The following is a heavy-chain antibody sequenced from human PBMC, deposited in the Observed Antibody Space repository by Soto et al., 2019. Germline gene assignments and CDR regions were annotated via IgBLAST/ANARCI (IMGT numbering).Heavy chain of an antibody. J-gene: IGHJ5*02. V-gene: IGHV1-8*01. D-gene: IGHD3-16*01. Sequence: QVQLVQSGAEVKKPGASVKVSCKASGYTFTSHDINWMRQATGQGLEWMGWMNPNSGHTNYAQKFQGRVTMTRDTSISTAYMELTNLRSDDPAIYYCASDMSTPWGQGTLVTVSS. CDR1: GYTFTSHD. CDR2: MNPNSGHT. CDR3: ASDMSTP.